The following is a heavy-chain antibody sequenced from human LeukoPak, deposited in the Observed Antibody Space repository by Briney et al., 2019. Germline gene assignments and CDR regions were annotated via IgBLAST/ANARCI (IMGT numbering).Heavy chain of an antibody. Sequence: SETLSLTCTVSGGSISSYYWSWIRQPPGKGLEWIGYIYYSGSTNYNSSLKSRVTISVDTSKNQFSLKLSSVTAADTAVYYCARGDRYRYGLNWFDPWGQGTLVTVSS. V-gene: IGHV4-59*08. J-gene: IGHJ5*02. CDR3: ARGDRYRYGLNWFDP. CDR1: GGSISSYY. CDR2: IYYSGST. D-gene: IGHD5-18*01.